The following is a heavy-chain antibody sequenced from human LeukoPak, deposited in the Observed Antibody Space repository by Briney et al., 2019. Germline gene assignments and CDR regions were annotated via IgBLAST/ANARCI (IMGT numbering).Heavy chain of an antibody. CDR1: GYSFTSYW. CDR3: ARLGLGSGSSCDY. CDR2: IYPGDSET. Sequence: GESLKISCKGSGYSFTSYWIGWVRQMPGKGLEWMGFIYPGDSETKNSSSFQGQVTMSADKSISTAYLQWSSLKASDTAIYYCARLGLGSGSSCDYWGQGTLVIVSS. D-gene: IGHD3-10*01. J-gene: IGHJ4*02. V-gene: IGHV5-51*01.